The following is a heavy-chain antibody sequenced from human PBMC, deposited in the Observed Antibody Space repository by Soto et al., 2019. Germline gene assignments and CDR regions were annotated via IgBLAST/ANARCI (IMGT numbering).Heavy chain of an antibody. CDR3: ARVFLTWIEYSSHHGYLDY. CDR2: VSKSGLDT. J-gene: IGHJ4*02. V-gene: IGHV3-23*01. D-gene: IGHD6-6*01. CDR1: GVTFSSYA. Sequence: GGSLRLSCVASGVTFSSYAMSWVRQAPGKGLEWVSAVSKSGLDTNYADFVKGRFTISRDNSKNTLYLQMNSLRSEDTAVYYCARVFLTWIEYSSHHGYLDYWGQGTLVTVSS.